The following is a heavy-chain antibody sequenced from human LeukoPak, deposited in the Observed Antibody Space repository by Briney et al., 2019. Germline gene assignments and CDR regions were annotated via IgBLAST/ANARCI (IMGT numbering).Heavy chain of an antibody. J-gene: IGHJ4*02. D-gene: IGHD3-10*01. CDR2: INPNNGGT. CDR1: GYTFSDYY. Sequence: GASVKVSCKASGYTFSDYYMHWVRQAPGQGLEWMGWINPNNGGTNYAQKFQGRVSMTRDTSISTVYMEVRRLRSDDTAVYYCARDNYGSGSYYQYWGQGTLVTVSS. V-gene: IGHV1-2*02. CDR3: ARDNYGSGSYYQY.